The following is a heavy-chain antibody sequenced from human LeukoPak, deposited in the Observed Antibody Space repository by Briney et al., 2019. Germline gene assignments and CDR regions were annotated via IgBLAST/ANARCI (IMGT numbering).Heavy chain of an antibody. Sequence: ASVTVSCKASGYTFTGYYMHWVRQAPGQGLEWMGWINPNSGGTNYAQKFQGRVTMTRDTSISTAYMELSRLRSDDTAVYYCARDSVDTAMLYYFDYWGQGTLVTVSS. CDR1: GYTFTGYY. J-gene: IGHJ4*02. CDR3: ARDSVDTAMLYYFDY. V-gene: IGHV1-2*02. D-gene: IGHD5-18*01. CDR2: INPNSGGT.